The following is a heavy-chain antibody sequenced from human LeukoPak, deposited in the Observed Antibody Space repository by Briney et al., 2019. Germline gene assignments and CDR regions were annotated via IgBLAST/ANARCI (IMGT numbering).Heavy chain of an antibody. Sequence: GGSLRLSCAASEFTFSSYAMSWVRQAPGKGLEWVSAISDSGGSTYYADSVKGRFTVSRDNSKNPMYLQMNSLRAEDTAVYYCAKDRRACSSSICYYLFDYWGQGTLVTVSS. D-gene: IGHD2-2*01. CDR2: ISDSGGST. J-gene: IGHJ4*02. CDR3: AKDRRACSSSICYYLFDY. V-gene: IGHV3-23*01. CDR1: EFTFSSYA.